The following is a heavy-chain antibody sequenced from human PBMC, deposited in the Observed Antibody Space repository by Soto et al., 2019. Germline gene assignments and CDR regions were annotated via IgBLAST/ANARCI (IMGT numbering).Heavy chain of an antibody. CDR2: IYYTGST. J-gene: IGHJ4*02. D-gene: IGHD1-1*01. CDR1: GGSISSSSYH. V-gene: IGHV4-39*01. CDR3: ATGTIGTFDS. Sequence: KPSETLSLTCAVSGGSISSSSYHWGWIRQPPGRGLEWIGHIYYTGSTYYTPSLKSRVNMSVDTSKNQFSLTLNSVSAADTAVYYCATGTIGTFDSWGQGILVTVSS.